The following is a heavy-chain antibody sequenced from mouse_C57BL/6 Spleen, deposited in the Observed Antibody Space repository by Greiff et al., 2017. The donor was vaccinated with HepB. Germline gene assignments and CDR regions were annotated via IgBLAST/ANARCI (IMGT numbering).Heavy chain of an antibody. D-gene: IGHD1-1*01. V-gene: IGHV5-17*01. CDR3: ATQRVITTVVECPFAY. Sequence: EVMLVESGGGLVKPGGSLKLSCAASGFTFSDYGMHWVRQAPEKGLEWVAYISSGSSTIYYAYTVKGRFTISRDNAKNTLFLQMTSLMSEDTAMYYCATQRVITTVVECPFAYWGQGTLVTVSA. J-gene: IGHJ3*01. CDR1: GFTFSDYG. CDR2: ISSGSSTI.